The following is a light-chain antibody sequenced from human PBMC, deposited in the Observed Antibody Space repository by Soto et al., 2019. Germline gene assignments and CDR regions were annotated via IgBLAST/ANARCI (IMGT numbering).Light chain of an antibody. V-gene: IGKV3-11*01. CDR1: QSGNY. CDR2: DAS. Sequence: EDVLTQSPATLSLSPGERATLSCRASQSGNYLAWYQQKPGQAPRLLIYDASNRAAGIPARFSGSGSWTDFTLTISSLEPEDFAVYYCQQRTFGQGTRLEIK. J-gene: IGKJ5*01. CDR3: QQRT.